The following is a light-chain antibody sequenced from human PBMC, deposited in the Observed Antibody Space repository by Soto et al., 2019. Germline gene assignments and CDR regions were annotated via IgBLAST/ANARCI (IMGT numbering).Light chain of an antibody. CDR3: ISYTSSSTRV. CDR2: EVS. J-gene: IGLJ3*02. V-gene: IGLV2-14*01. Sequence: QSALTQPASVSGSPGQSITISCTGTSSDVGGYNYVSWYQQHPGKAPKLMIYEVSNRPSGVSNRFSGSKSGNTASLTISGLQAEEEADYYCISYTSSSTRVFGGGTKLPVL. CDR1: SSDVGGYNY.